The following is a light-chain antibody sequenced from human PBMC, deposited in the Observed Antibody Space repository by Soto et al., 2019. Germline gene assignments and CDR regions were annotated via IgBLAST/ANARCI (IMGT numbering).Light chain of an antibody. CDR3: QQCARSPWT. CDR1: QSVSNFY. CDR2: GAS. V-gene: IGKV3-20*01. Sequence: IVLTQSPGTLSLSPGERATLSCRASQSVSNFYLAWYQQKPGQSPRLLISGASSRAAGIPDRFSGGGSGTDFTLTISRLEPEDFAVYYCQQCARSPWTFGQGTKVEI. J-gene: IGKJ1*01.